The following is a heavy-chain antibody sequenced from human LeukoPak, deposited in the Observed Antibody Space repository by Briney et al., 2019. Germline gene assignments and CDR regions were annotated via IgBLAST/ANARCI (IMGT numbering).Heavy chain of an antibody. CDR1: GGSISGYY. CDR2: IYYSGST. CDR3: ARAEWLSHPIDY. J-gene: IGHJ4*02. V-gene: IGHV4-59*01. Sequence: SETLSLTCTVSGGSISGYYWSWIRQPPGKGLEWIGYIYYSGSTNYNPSLKSRVTISVDTSKNQFSLKLSSVTAADTAVYYCARAEWLSHPIDYWGQGTLVTVSS. D-gene: IGHD3-3*01.